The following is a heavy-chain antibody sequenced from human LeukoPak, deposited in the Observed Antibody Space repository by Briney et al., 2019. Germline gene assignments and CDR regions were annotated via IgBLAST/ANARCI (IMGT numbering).Heavy chain of an antibody. CDR1: GYTFTSHY. D-gene: IGHD4-17*01. CDR2: INPRGGST. V-gene: IGHV1-46*01. CDR3: AREPQDYGDYGGDY. J-gene: IGHJ4*02. Sequence: ASVKVSCKASGYTFTSHYMYWVRQAPGQGLEWMGIINPRGGSTSYSQRFKGRVTMTRDTSTSTVYMELSSLRSEDTAVYYCAREPQDYGDYGGDYWGQGTLVTVSS.